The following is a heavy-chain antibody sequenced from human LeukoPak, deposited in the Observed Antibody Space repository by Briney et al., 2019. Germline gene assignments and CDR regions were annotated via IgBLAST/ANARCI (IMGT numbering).Heavy chain of an antibody. CDR3: ARDDRSGSHDY. Sequence: GGSLRLSCAASGFTFSSYSMNWVRQAPGKGLEWVSSIISSSSYIYYADSVKGRFTISRDNAKNSLYLQMNSLRAEDTAVYYCARDDRSGSHDYWGQGTLVTVSS. V-gene: IGHV3-21*01. CDR1: GFTFSSYS. CDR2: IISSSSYI. J-gene: IGHJ4*02. D-gene: IGHD3-10*01.